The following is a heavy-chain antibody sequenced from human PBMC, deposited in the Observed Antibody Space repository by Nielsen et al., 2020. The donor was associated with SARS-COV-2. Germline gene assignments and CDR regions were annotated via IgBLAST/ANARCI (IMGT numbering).Heavy chain of an antibody. V-gene: IGHV3-11*01. D-gene: IGHD3-10*01. CDR2: ISSSGSTI. CDR3: ARDFMYGSGSYYRGGHYYYGMDV. J-gene: IGHJ6*02. Sequence: WIRQPSGKGLEWVSYISSSGSTIYYADSVKGRFTISRDNAKNSLYLQMNSLSAEDTAVYYCARDFMYGSGSYYRGGHYYYGMDVWGQGTPVTVSS.